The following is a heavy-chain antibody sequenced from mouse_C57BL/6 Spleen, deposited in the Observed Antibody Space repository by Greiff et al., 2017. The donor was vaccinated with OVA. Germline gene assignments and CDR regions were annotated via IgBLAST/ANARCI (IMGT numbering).Heavy chain of an antibody. V-gene: IGHV1-26*01. D-gene: IGHD1-1*01. CDR2: INPNNGGT. J-gene: IGHJ3*01. CDR1: GYTFTDYY. Sequence: EVKLQQSGPELVKPGASVKISCKASGYTFTDYYMNWVKQSHGKSLEWIGDINPNNGGTSYNQKFKGKATLTVDKSSSTAYMELRSLTSEDSAVYYCARSYYYGSSYGWFAYWGQGTLVTVSA. CDR3: ARSYYYGSSYGWFAY.